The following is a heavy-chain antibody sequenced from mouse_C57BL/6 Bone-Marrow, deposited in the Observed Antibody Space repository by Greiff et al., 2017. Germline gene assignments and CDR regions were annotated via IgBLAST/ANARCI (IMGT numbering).Heavy chain of an antibody. CDR1: GYTFTDYY. CDR2: INPYNGGT. D-gene: IGHD3-2*01. V-gene: IGHV1-19*01. J-gene: IGHJ3*01. CDR3: ARRQLLFAY. Sequence: VQLKQSGPVLVKPGASVKMSCKASGYTFTDYYMNWVKQSHGKSLEWIGVINPYNGGTSYNQKFKGKATLTVDKSSSTAYMELNSLTSEDSAVYYCARRQLLFAYWGQGTLVTVSA.